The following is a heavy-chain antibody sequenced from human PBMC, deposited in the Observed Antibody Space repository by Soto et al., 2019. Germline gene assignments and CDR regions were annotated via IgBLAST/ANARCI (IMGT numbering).Heavy chain of an antibody. CDR2: IIPIFGTA. J-gene: IGHJ4*02. CDR1: GGTFSSYA. CDR3: ARVGRDGYNGPHDY. V-gene: IGHV1-69*13. D-gene: IGHD5-12*01. Sequence: SVKVSCKASGGTFSSYAISWVRQAPGQGLEWMGGIIPIFGTANYAQKFQGRVTITADESTSTAYMELSSLRSEDTAVYYCARVGRDGYNGPHDYWGQGTLVTVSS.